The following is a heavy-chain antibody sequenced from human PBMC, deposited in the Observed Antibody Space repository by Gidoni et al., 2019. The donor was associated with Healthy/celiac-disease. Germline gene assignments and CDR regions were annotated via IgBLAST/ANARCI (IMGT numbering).Heavy chain of an antibody. CDR2: INPSGGST. CDR3: ARADGGNVGFDY. J-gene: IGHJ4*02. CDR1: GYTFPSYY. Sequence: QVQLVQSGAEVTKPGASVKVSCKASGYTFPSYYMHWVRQAPGQGLEWMGIINPSGGSTSYAQKFQGRVTMTRDTSTSTVYMELSSLRSEDTAVYYCARADGGNVGFDYWGQGTLVTVSS. V-gene: IGHV1-46*01. D-gene: IGHD2-15*01.